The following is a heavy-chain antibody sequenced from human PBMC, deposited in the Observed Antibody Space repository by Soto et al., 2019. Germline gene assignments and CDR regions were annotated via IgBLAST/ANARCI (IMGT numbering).Heavy chain of an antibody. CDR1: GGTFSSYA. D-gene: IGHD2-21*01. V-gene: IGHV1-69*12. J-gene: IGHJ3*02. CDR2: IIPIFGTA. Sequence: QVQLVQSGAEVKKPGSSVKVSCKASGGTFSSYAISWVRQAPGQGLEWMGGIIPIFGTANYAQKFQGRVTINAEQSTSTAYTERSSLRSEDTAVYHCAIPQDRRRGGDDAFDIWGQGTMVTVSS. CDR3: AIPQDRRRGGDDAFDI.